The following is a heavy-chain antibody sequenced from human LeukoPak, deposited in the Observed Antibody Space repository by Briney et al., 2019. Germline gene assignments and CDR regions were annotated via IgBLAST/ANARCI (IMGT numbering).Heavy chain of an antibody. D-gene: IGHD3-10*01. Sequence: PSETLSLTCIVSGGSISSGGYYWSWIRQPPGKGLEWIGYIYHSGSTYYNPSLKSRVTISVDTSKNQFSLKLSSVTAADTAVYYCARGEGSWFYPWGQGTLVTVSS. CDR1: GGSISSGGYY. J-gene: IGHJ5*02. CDR2: IYHSGST. V-gene: IGHV4-30-2*01. CDR3: ARGEGSWFYP.